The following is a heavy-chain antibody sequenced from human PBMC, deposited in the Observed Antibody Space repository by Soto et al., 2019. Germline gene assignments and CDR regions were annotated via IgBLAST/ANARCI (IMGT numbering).Heavy chain of an antibody. CDR1: GFTFSSYG. J-gene: IGHJ6*03. Sequence: GGSLRLSCAASGFTFSSYGMHWVRQAPGKGLEWVAVISYDGSNKYYADSVKGRFTISRDNSKNTLYLQMNSLRAEDTAVYYCAKVPVFDYDILTGYYGPDYYYYMDVWGKGTTVTVSS. CDR3: AKVPVFDYDILTGYYGPDYYYYMDV. D-gene: IGHD3-9*01. V-gene: IGHV3-30*18. CDR2: ISYDGSNK.